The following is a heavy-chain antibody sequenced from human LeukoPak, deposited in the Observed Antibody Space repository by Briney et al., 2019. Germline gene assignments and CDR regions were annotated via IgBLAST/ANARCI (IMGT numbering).Heavy chain of an antibody. D-gene: IGHD2/OR15-2a*01. CDR1: GGSISSYY. V-gene: IGHV4-59*01. CDR3: ARGFTLFDP. CDR2: IYYSGST. Sequence: SETLSLTCTVSGGSISSYYWSWIRQPPGRGLEWIGYIYYSGSTNYNPSLKSRVTISVDTSKNQFSLKLSSVTAADTAVYYCARGFTLFDPWGQGTLVTVSS. J-gene: IGHJ5*02.